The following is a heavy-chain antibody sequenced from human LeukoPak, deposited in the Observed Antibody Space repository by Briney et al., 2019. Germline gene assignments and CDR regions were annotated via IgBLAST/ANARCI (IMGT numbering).Heavy chain of an antibody. CDR2: IYSSGST. Sequence: SETLSLTCTVSGVSIITYYWSWIRQPPGKGLEWLGYIYSSGSTYYNPSLKSRVTISVDTSKKQFSLKLSSVTAADTAVYYCAREGTTHVGVDQWGQGTLVTVSS. D-gene: IGHD1-14*01. CDR3: AREGTTHVGVDQ. V-gene: IGHV4-59*01. CDR1: GVSIITYY. J-gene: IGHJ4*02.